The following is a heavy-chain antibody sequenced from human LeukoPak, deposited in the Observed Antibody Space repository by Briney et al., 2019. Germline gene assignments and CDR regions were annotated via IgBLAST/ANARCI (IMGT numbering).Heavy chain of an antibody. V-gene: IGHV4-59*08. J-gene: IGHJ4*02. CDR1: GGSFNAYY. D-gene: IGHD3-10*01. CDR3: ARHLDSGSYPLDY. Sequence: SETLSLTCTVSGGSFNAYYWSWIRQPPGQRQERIGHIYYNGGTTYNPSLKSRLTISLDTSKNQFFLKLSSVTAADTAVYYCARHLDSGSYPLDYWGQGTLVTVSS. CDR2: IYYNGGT.